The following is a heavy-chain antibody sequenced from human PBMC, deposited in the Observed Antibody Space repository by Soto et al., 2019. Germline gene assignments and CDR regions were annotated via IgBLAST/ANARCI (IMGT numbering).Heavy chain of an antibody. CDR1: VYTYTIYG. J-gene: IGHJ6*02. CDR3: ARVQDPEKYYYYYYGMDV. V-gene: IGHV1-18*01. D-gene: IGHD2-15*01. CDR2: ISAYNGST. Sequence: GASVEVSCKASVYTYTIYGIMWVRQATGQGLEWMGWISAYNGSTNYAQKLQGRVTMTTDTSTSTVYMELSSLRSEDTAVYYCARVQDPEKYYYYYYGMDVWGQGTTVTVSS.